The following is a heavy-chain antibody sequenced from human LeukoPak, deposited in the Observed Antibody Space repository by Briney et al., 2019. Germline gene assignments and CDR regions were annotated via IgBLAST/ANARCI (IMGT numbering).Heavy chain of an antibody. CDR2: IYSGGST. D-gene: IGHD5-12*01. J-gene: IGHJ6*02. Sequence: GGSLRLSCAASGFTVSSDYMSWVRQAPGKGLEWVSVIYSGGSTYYADSVKGRFTISRDNSKNTLYLQMNSLRAEDTAVYYCARGLRHYGMDVWGQGTTVAVSS. V-gene: IGHV3-53*01. CDR3: ARGLRHYGMDV. CDR1: GFTVSSDY.